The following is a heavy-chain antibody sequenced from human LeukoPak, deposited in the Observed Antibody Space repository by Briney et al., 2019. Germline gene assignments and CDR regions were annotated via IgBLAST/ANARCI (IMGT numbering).Heavy chain of an antibody. J-gene: IGHJ6*03. Sequence: SVKVSCKASGYTFTSHGITWVRQAPGQGLEWMGGIIPIFGTANYAQKFQGRVTITADESTSTAYMELSSLRSEDTAVYYCARSLYGDYVDTYYYYYMDVWGKGTTVTISS. CDR1: GYTFTSHG. CDR3: ARSLYGDYVDTYYYYYMDV. CDR2: IIPIFGTA. D-gene: IGHD4-17*01. V-gene: IGHV1-69*13.